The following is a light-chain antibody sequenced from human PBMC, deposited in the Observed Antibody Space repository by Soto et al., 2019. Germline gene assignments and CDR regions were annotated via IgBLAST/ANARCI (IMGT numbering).Light chain of an antibody. CDR2: EVS. CDR3: SSYASGNNFDD. Sequence: QSVLTQPPSASGSPGQSVTISCTGTSSDVGGYNFVSWYQLHPGKAPKLMIYEVSKRPSGVPDRFSGSKSGNTASLTVSGLQAEDEADYFCSSYASGNNFDDFGTGTKLTVL. V-gene: IGLV2-8*01. J-gene: IGLJ1*01. CDR1: SSDVGGYNF.